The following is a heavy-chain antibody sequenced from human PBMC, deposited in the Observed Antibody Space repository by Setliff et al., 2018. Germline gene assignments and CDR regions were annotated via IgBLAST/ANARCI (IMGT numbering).Heavy chain of an antibody. CDR2: INRDGSYT. D-gene: IGHD3-22*01. J-gene: IGHJ3*02. CDR3: ARDRISRYYDSGAHAFDI. Sequence: GGSLRLSCVASGFTFSDYYMSWVRQAPGKGLVWVSRINRDGSYTVYADSVEGRFTISRDNARNSLYLQMNSLRAEDTAVYYCARDRISRYYDSGAHAFDIWGQGTMVTVSS. CDR1: GFTFSDYY. V-gene: IGHV3-74*01.